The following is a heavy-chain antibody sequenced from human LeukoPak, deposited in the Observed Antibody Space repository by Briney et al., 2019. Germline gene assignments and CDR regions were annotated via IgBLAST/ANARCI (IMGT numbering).Heavy chain of an antibody. D-gene: IGHD6-19*01. V-gene: IGHV3-21*01. Sequence: MTGGSLRLSCAASGFTFSSYSMNWVRQAPGKGLEWVSSISSSSSYIYYADSVTGRFTISRDNAKNSLYLQMNSLRAEDTAVYYCARAQQWLVKIDYWGQGTLVTVSS. J-gene: IGHJ4*02. CDR2: ISSSSSYI. CDR1: GFTFSSYS. CDR3: ARAQQWLVKIDY.